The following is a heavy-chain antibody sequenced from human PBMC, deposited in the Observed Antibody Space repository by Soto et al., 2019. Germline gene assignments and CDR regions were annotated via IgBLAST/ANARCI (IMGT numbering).Heavy chain of an antibody. CDR3: ARPAPSCSSTSPYVWDDAFDI. V-gene: IGHV3-9*01. J-gene: IGHJ3*02. CDR2: ISWSSGSI. Sequence: PGGALRLSCSAAAFTFDDYAMHWVRQAPGKVLEWVSGISWSSGSIGYADSAKGRFTISRDNANHSLYLQMNTLSAEHTALYYRARPAPSCSSTSPYVWDDAFDISGQGPMVTVSS. CDR1: AFTFDDYA. D-gene: IGHD2-2*01.